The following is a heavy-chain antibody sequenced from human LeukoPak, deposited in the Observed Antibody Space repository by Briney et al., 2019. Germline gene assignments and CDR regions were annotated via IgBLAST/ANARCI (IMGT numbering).Heavy chain of an antibody. J-gene: IGHJ4*02. V-gene: IGHV1-24*01. CDR3: ATIDDY. CDR1: GYTLTELS. Sequence: ASVKVSCKVSGYTLTELSMHWVRQAPGKGLEWMGGFDPEDGETIYAQKFQGRVTMTEVTSTDTAYMELSSLRSEDTAVYYCATIDDYWGQGTLVTVSS. CDR2: FDPEDGET.